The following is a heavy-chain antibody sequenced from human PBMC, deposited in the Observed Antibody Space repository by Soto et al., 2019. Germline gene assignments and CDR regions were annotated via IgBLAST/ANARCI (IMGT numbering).Heavy chain of an antibody. CDR2: ISSSGSTI. J-gene: IGHJ4*02. Sequence: PGGSLRLSCAASGFTFSSYEMNWVRQAPGKGLEWVSYISSSGSTIYYADSVKGRFTISRDNAKNSLYLQMNSLRAEDTAVYYCARDRSSSWYEYYFDYWGQGTLVTVSS. D-gene: IGHD6-13*01. CDR3: ARDRSSSWYEYYFDY. CDR1: GFTFSSYE. V-gene: IGHV3-48*03.